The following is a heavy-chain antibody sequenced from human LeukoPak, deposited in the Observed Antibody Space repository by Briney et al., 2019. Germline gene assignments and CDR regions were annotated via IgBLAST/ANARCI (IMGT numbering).Heavy chain of an antibody. CDR1: GYTFSGYY. CDR3: ARAESALPHYYESSGYSYFDY. J-gene: IGHJ4*02. CDR2: INPNSGGT. Sequence: ASVKVSCKASGYTFSGYYMHRVRQAPGQGLEWMGWINPNSGGTKYAQKFQGRVTMTRDTSISTAYMELSRLRSDDTAVFYCARAESALPHYYESSGYSYFDYWGQGTLVTVSS. V-gene: IGHV1-2*02. D-gene: IGHD3-22*01.